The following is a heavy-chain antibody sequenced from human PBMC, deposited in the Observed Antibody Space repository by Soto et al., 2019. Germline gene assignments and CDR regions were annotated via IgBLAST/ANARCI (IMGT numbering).Heavy chain of an antibody. D-gene: IGHD6-19*01. CDR1: GYTFTSYD. CDR2: MNPNSGNT. CDR3: ARGGSGWENYYYGMDV. Sequence: ASVKVSCKASGYTFTSYDINWVRQATGRGLEWMGWMNPNSGNTGYAQKFQGRVTMTRNTSISTAYMELSSLRSEDTAVYYCARGGSGWENYYYGMDVLGRRTTVAVCS. V-gene: IGHV1-8*01. J-gene: IGHJ6*02.